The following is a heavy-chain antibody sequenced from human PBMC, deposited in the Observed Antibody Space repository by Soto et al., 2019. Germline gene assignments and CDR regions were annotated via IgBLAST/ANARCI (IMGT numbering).Heavy chain of an antibody. Sequence: SETLSLTCTVSGGSISSGGYYWSWLRQHPGKGLEWIGEIYHSGSTNYNPSLKSRVTISVDTSKNQFSLKLSSVTAADTAVYYCARGGNVDTAMAFDYWGQGTLVTVSS. CDR1: GGSISSGGYY. CDR2: IYHSGST. V-gene: IGHV4-39*07. D-gene: IGHD5-18*01. J-gene: IGHJ4*02. CDR3: ARGGNVDTAMAFDY.